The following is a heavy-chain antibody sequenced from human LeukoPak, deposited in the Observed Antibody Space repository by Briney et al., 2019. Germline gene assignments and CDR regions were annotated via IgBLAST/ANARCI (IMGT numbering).Heavy chain of an antibody. CDR1: GFTFDDYA. CDR3: AKGTGYNYDFWSGYYY. J-gene: IGHJ4*02. D-gene: IGHD3-3*01. CDR2: ISGDGGST. V-gene: IGHV3-43*02. Sequence: PGGSLRLSCAASGFTFDDYAMHWVRQAPGKGLEWVSLISGDGGSTYYADSVKGRFTISRDNSKNSLYLQMNSLRTEDTALYYCAKGTGYNYDFWSGYYYWGQGTLVTVSS.